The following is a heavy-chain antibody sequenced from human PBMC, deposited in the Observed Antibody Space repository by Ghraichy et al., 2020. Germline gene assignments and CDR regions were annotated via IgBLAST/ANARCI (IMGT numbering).Heavy chain of an antibody. V-gene: IGHV1-8*01. J-gene: IGHJ4*02. CDR3: VITLLRGVVAANFDY. CDR2: LNPESGNT. D-gene: IGHD3-10*01. CDR1: GYPFTIFD. Sequence: ASVKVSCKASGYPFTIFDINWVRQAAGQGLEYMGWLNPESGNTGYAQKFQGRVTMTRDTSISTAYMELSSLRSDDTAVYYCVITLLRGVVAANFDYWAQGTLVTVSS.